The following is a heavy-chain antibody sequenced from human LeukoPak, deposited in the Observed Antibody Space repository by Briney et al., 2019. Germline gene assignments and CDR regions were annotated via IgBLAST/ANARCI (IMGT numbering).Heavy chain of an antibody. CDR3: AKVRFGELWAGDYYYGMDV. Sequence: PGGSLRLSCAASGFTFSSYAMSWVRQAPGKGLEWVSAISGSGGSTYYADSVKGRFTISRDNSKNTLYLQMNSLRAEDTAVYYCAKVRFGELWAGDYYYGMDVWGQGTTVTVSS. J-gene: IGHJ6*02. CDR2: ISGSGGST. D-gene: IGHD3-10*01. CDR1: GFTFSSYA. V-gene: IGHV3-23*01.